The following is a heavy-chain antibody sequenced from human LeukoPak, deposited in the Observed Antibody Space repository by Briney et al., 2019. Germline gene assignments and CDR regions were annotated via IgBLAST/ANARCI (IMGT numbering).Heavy chain of an antibody. J-gene: IGHJ3*02. D-gene: IGHD3-3*01. CDR3: AKDWRSSVPDARDAFDI. CDR1: GFTLSSYD. Sequence: GGSLRLSCAASGFTLSSYDMHWVRQAPGKGLEWVAVISYDGSNKYYADSVKGRFTISRDNSKNTLFLQMNSLRAEDTAVYYCAKDWRSSVPDARDAFDIWGQGTMATVSS. CDR2: ISYDGSNK. V-gene: IGHV3-30*18.